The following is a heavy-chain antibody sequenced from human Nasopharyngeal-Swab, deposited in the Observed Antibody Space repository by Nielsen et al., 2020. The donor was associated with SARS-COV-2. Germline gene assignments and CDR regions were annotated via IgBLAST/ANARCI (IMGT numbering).Heavy chain of an antibody. CDR3: ARAPIAVAGKTFDY. J-gene: IGHJ4*02. Sequence: SVKVSCKASGGTFSSYAISWVRQAPAQGLEWMGGIIPILGIANYAQKFQGRVTITADKSTSTAYMELRSLRSDDTAVYYCARAPIAVAGKTFDYWGQGTLVTVSS. CDR2: IIPILGIA. CDR1: GGTFSSYA. V-gene: IGHV1-69*10. D-gene: IGHD6-19*01.